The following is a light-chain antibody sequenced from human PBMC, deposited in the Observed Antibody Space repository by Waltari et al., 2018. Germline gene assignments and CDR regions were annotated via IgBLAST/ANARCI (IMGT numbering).Light chain of an antibody. CDR1: GSDVGDFNS. J-gene: IGLJ2*01. CDR2: DFF. Sequence: QSALTQPRSVSGSPGQSVTISCAGAGSDVGDFNSVSWYQQHPGQDPKLIIFDFFMRPSGVPDRFAGSKSGTSASLTVSGLQAEDEADYYCCSYAGIGVFGGGTKLTVL. V-gene: IGLV2-11*01. CDR3: CSYAGIGV.